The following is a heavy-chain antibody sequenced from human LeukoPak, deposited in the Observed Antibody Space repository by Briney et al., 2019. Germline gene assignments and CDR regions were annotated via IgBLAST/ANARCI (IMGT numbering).Heavy chain of an antibody. V-gene: IGHV1-2*02. CDR2: INPNSGGT. CDR1: GYTFTGYY. D-gene: IGHD4-23*01. CDR3: ARDPPISNGGAGWSRYYYYGMDV. J-gene: IGHJ6*02. Sequence: GASVKVSCKASGYTFTGYYMHWVRQAPGQGLERMGWINPNSGGTNYAQKFQGRVTMTRDTSISTAYMELSRLRSDDTAVYYCARDPPISNGGAGWSRYYYYGMDVWGQGTTVTVSS.